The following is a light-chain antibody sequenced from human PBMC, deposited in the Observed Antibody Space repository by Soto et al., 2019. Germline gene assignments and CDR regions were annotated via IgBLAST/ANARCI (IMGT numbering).Light chain of an antibody. J-gene: IGKJ5*01. Sequence: IQMTQTPSSLSVSVGDRVTITCRASQDIRNDLGWYQQKPGKAPKLLIYGTSNLQSGVPSRFSGSGSGTDCTLTIGSRQSEDFAILYILQDYSYPYTLSQGTRLEIK. CDR1: QDIRND. V-gene: IGKV1-6*01. CDR2: GTS. CDR3: LQDYSYPYT.